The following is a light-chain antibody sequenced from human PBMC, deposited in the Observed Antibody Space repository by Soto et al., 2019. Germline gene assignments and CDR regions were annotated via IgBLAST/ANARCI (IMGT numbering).Light chain of an antibody. CDR1: QSVSSSY. Sequence: ENVLTQSPGTPSLSSGERATLSCRASQSVSSSYLAWYQQKPGQAPRLLIYGASSRATGIPDRFSGSGSGTDFTLTISRLEPEDFAVYYCQQYDSSPKTFGQGTKVDIK. CDR3: QQYDSSPKT. V-gene: IGKV3-20*01. J-gene: IGKJ1*01. CDR2: GAS.